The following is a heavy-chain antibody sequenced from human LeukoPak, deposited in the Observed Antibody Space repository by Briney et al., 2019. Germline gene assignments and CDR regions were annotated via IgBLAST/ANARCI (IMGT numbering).Heavy chain of an antibody. J-gene: IGHJ4*02. V-gene: IGHV1-18*01. Sequence: VASVTVSCKGSGYTFSSYGISWVRQAPGQGLEWMGWISTYNGNTNYAQKLQGRVTMTTDTSTSTAYMELRSLRSDDTAVYYCARVDEDGFDYWGQGTLVTVSS. CDR3: ARVDEDGFDY. CDR1: GYTFSSYG. CDR2: ISTYNGNT.